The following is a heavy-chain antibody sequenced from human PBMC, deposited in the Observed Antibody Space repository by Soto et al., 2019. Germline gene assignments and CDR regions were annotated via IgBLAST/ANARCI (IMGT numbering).Heavy chain of an antibody. D-gene: IGHD4-17*01. J-gene: IGHJ4*02. CDR2: IYWDDDK. Sequence: SGPTLVNPTQTLTLTCTFSGFSLSTSGVGVGWIRQPPGKALEWLALIYWDDDKRYSPSLKSRLTITKDTSKNQVVLTMTNMDPVDTATYYCAHSLLLTTVTMWIHFDYCGQGTLVIVSS. CDR3: AHSLLLTTVTMWIHFDY. CDR1: GFSLSTSGVG. V-gene: IGHV2-5*02.